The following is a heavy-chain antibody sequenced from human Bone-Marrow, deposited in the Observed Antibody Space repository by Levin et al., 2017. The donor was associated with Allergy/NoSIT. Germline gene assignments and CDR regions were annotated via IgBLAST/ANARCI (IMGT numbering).Heavy chain of an antibody. Sequence: SETLSLTCTVSGGSISGGGYYWSWIRQHPGTGLEWIGYIYYSGNTYYNPSLKSRLIITVVTSKNQLSLKLTSVTVAVTAVYYCARFNGYDFDYWGQGTLVTVSS. V-gene: IGHV4-31*03. J-gene: IGHJ4*02. CDR3: ARFNGYDFDY. CDR2: IYYSGNT. CDR1: GGSISGGGYY. D-gene: IGHD5-12*01.